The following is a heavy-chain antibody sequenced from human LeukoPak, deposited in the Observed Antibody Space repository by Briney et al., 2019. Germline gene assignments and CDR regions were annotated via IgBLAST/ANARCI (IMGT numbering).Heavy chain of an antibody. D-gene: IGHD6-13*01. Sequence: GESLKISCKGSGYSFTSYWIGWVRQMPGKGLEWMGIIYPGDSDTRYSPSFQGQVTISADKSISTAYLQWSSLKASDTAMYYCARVDLAAAGRVAFDIWGQGTMVTVSS. CDR1: GYSFTSYW. CDR3: ARVDLAAAGRVAFDI. J-gene: IGHJ3*02. CDR2: IYPGDSDT. V-gene: IGHV5-51*01.